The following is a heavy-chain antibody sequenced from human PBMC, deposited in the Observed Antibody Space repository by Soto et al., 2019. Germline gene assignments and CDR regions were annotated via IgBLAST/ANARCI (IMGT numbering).Heavy chain of an antibody. CDR2: IYSGGST. J-gene: IGHJ4*02. D-gene: IGHD6-13*01. CDR3: PRAIAASPPIDY. Sequence: EVQLVESGGGLVQPGGSLRLSCAASGFTVSSNYMSWVRQAPGKGLEWVSVIYSGGSTYYADSVKGRFTISRDNSKNTLYLQMNSLRAEDTAVYYCPRAIAASPPIDYWGQGTLVTVSS. CDR1: GFTVSSNY. V-gene: IGHV3-66*01.